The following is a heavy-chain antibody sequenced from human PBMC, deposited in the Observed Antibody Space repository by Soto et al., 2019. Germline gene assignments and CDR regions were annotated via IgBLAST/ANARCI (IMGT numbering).Heavy chain of an antibody. J-gene: IGHJ6*02. D-gene: IGHD2-21*01. Sequence: PVGSLRLSCAASGFTFSNAWMSWVRQAPGKGLEWVGRIKSKTDGGTTDYAAPVKGRFTISRDDSKNTLYLQMNSLKTEDTAVYYCTTGSSGERNYYYYYGMDVWGQGTTVTVSS. CDR1: GFTFSNAW. CDR3: TTGSSGERNYYYYYGMDV. CDR2: IKSKTDGGTT. V-gene: IGHV3-15*01.